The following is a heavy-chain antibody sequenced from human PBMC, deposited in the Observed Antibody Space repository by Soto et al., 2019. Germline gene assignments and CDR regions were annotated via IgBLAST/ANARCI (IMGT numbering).Heavy chain of an antibody. CDR3: VTYHGDDCESERHRY. Sequence: EVQLVESGGDLVQPGGSLRLSCAASGFTFRAYLMSWVRQAPGKGLDWVANINQDGSVEYYADSVQGRFTISRDNAKNSLYLHMNSLRAEDTAVYYCVTYHGDDCESERHRYWGPGTPVTVSS. CDR1: GFTFRAYL. V-gene: IGHV3-7*01. D-gene: IGHD2-21*01. CDR2: INQDGSVE. J-gene: IGHJ4*02.